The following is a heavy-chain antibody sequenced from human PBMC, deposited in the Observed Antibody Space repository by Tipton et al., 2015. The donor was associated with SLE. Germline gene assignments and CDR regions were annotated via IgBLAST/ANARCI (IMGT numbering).Heavy chain of an antibody. CDR2: INPNSGGT. D-gene: IGHD3-16*01. V-gene: IGHV1-2*06. J-gene: IGHJ4*02. Sequence: QSGAEVKKPGASVKVSCKASGYTFTGYYMHWVRQAPGQGLEWMGRINPNSGGTNYAQKFQGRVTMTEDTSTDTAYMELSSLRSEDTAVYYCATGTWGAGEFDYWGQGTLVTVSS. CDR3: ATGTWGAGEFDY. CDR1: GYTFTGYY.